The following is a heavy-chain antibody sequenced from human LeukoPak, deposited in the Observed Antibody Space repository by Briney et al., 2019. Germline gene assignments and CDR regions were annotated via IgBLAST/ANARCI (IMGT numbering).Heavy chain of an antibody. CDR2: IWYDGSNK. Sequence: GGSLRLSCAASGFTFSSYGMHWVRQAPGNGLEWVAVIWYDGSNKYYADSVKGRFTISRDNSKNTLYLQMNSLRAEDKAVYYCAGGKTYYGMDVWGQGTTVTVSS. CDR3: AGGKTYYGMDV. V-gene: IGHV3-33*01. J-gene: IGHJ6*02. CDR1: GFTFSSYG.